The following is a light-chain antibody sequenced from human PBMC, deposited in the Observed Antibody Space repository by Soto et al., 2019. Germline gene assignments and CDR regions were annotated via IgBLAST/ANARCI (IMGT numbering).Light chain of an antibody. V-gene: IGKV3-15*01. Sequence: IVMTQSPATLSVSPGERATLSCRASQSVSSNLAWYQQKPGQAPRLLIYGASTRATDIPGRFSGTGSGTEFTLTISNLQSEDFAVYYCQQYNNWPPEGTFGQGTTLEIK. CDR2: GAS. CDR3: QQYNNWPPEGT. CDR1: QSVSSN. J-gene: IGKJ2*01.